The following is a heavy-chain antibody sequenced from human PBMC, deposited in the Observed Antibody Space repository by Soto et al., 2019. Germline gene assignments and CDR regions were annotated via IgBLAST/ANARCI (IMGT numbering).Heavy chain of an antibody. D-gene: IGHD3-10*01. Sequence: PSETLSLTCTVSGGSISSDNYCWSWIRQPPGKGLEWIGYIYYSGSTYYNPSLKSRVTISVDASKNQFSLKLSSVTAADTAVYYCARSHGSGSYYNDYWGQGTLATVSS. CDR3: ARSHGSGSYYNDY. J-gene: IGHJ4*02. V-gene: IGHV4-30-4*01. CDR1: GGSISSDNYC. CDR2: IYYSGST.